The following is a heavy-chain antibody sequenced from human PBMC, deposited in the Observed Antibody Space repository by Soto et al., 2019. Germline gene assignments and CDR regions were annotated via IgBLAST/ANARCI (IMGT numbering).Heavy chain of an antibody. Sequence: PGGSLRLSCAASGFTFSSYSMNWVRQAPGKGLEWVSYISSSSSTIYYADSVKGRFTISRDNAKNTLYLQMNSLRAEDTAVFYCAKWRIGLLDAFDIWGQGTMVTVSS. CDR3: AKWRIGLLDAFDI. CDR1: GFTFSSYS. D-gene: IGHD2-15*01. J-gene: IGHJ3*02. CDR2: ISSSSSTI. V-gene: IGHV3-48*01.